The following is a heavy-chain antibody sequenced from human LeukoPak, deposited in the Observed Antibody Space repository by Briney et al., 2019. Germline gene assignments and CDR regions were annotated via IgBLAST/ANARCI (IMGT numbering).Heavy chain of an antibody. Sequence: GRSLRLSCAASGFTFSSYGMHWVRQAPGKGLEWVAVISYDGSNKYYADSVKGRFTISRDNSKNTLYLQMNSLRAEDTAVYYGAKLGQIVGARFDYWGQGTLVTVSS. J-gene: IGHJ4*02. D-gene: IGHD1-26*01. CDR1: GFTFSSYG. CDR2: ISYDGSNK. V-gene: IGHV3-30*18. CDR3: AKLGQIVGARFDY.